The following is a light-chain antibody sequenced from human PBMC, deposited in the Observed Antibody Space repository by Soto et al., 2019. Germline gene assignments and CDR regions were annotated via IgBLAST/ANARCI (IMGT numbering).Light chain of an antibody. V-gene: IGKV3-15*01. J-gene: IGKJ5*01. CDR3: QQYNNWPPIA. CDR1: QSVRSD. CDR2: GAS. Sequence: EIVMTQSPVTLSVSLGERATLSCRASQSVRSDLAWYQQTPGQAPRLLIYGASNRATGVPARFSGSGSGTEFTLTISSLQSEDFAVYYCQQYNNWPPIAFGQGTRLE.